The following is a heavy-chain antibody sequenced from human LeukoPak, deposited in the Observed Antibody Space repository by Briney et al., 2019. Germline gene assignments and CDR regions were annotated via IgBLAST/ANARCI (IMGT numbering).Heavy chain of an antibody. V-gene: IGHV5-51*01. Sequence: GESPKTPCKGPGYSFNKYWIGWVRQMPGKGLEWMGIIYPGDSDTRYSPSFQGQVTISADKSISTAYLQWSSLKASDTAIYYCARRDSGFEFFDYWGQGTLVTVSS. CDR3: ARRDSGFEFFDY. CDR2: IYPGDSDT. D-gene: IGHD5-12*01. CDR1: GYSFNKYW. J-gene: IGHJ4*02.